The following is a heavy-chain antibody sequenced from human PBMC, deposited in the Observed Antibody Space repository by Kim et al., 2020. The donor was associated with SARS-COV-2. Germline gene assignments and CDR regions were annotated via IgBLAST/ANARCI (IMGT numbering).Heavy chain of an antibody. CDR3: ARASRFQVLSYYFYLMDI. CDR2: IYYSGST. CDR1: GGSISDSY. V-gene: IGHV4-59*01. D-gene: IGHD3-3*01. J-gene: IGHJ6*02. Sequence: SETLSLTCTVSGGSISDSYWTWVRQPPGKGLEWIGHIYYSGSTTYSPSFKSRITISVDRSQNHFSLQVRSVTAADTAVYYCARASRFQVLSYYFYLMDIWGHGTRVTVSS.